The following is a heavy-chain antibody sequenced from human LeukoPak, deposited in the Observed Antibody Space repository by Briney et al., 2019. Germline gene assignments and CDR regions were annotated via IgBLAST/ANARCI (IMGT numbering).Heavy chain of an antibody. D-gene: IGHD6-19*01. CDR1: GFTFSSYE. V-gene: IGHV3-48*03. Sequence: PGGSLRLSCAASGFTFSSYEMNWVRQAPGKGLEWVSYISRSGSTIYYAGSVKGRFTISRDNAKNSLYLQMNSLRVEDTAVYYCAKQDIRSSAWYDWGQGTLVTVSS. J-gene: IGHJ4*02. CDR2: ISRSGSTI. CDR3: AKQDIRSSAWYD.